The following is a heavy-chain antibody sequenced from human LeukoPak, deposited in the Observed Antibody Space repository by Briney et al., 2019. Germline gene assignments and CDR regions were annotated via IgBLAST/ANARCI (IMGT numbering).Heavy chain of an antibody. J-gene: IGHJ4*02. CDR3: AREIGPRQLHLWGSAFDY. Sequence: ASVKVSCKTSGYTFSGSYIHWVRQAPGQGLEWMGIINPSGGSPSYAQKFQGRVTMTRDTSTSTVYMELSSLRSEDTAVYYCAREIGPRQLHLWGSAFDYWGQGTLVTVSS. V-gene: IGHV1-46*01. D-gene: IGHD5-18*01. CDR2: INPSGGSP. CDR1: GYTFSGSY.